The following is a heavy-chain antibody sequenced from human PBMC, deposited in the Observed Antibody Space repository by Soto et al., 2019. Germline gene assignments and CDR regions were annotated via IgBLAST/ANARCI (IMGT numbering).Heavy chain of an antibody. V-gene: IGHV3-23*01. Sequence: PGGSLRLSCAASGFTFTSYAMSWVRQAPGKGLECVSAISGTGGNIFYADSVKGRFSISRDNSKNTLPLQMNSLRAEDTAIYYCAKVRFSSGWYGPFSWGQGTLVTVSS. D-gene: IGHD6-19*01. CDR1: GFTFTSYA. J-gene: IGHJ5*02. CDR3: AKVRFSSGWYGPFS. CDR2: ISGTGGNI.